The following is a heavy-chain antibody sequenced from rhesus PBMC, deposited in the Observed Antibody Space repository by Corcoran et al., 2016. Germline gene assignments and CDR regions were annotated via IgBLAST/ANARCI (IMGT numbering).Heavy chain of an antibody. D-gene: IGHD6-13*01. J-gene: IGHJ4*01. V-gene: IGHV4S14*01. CDR2: IYGSGGSN. CDR3: ACLSSWSPDY. Sequence: QVQLQESGPGLVKPSETLSLTCAVSGGSISGYYYWSWLRQPPGKGLGWIGSIYGSGGSNYLNPSLKSRVTLSVDTSKNQFSLKLSSVTAADTAVYYCACLSSWSPDYWGQGVLVTVSS. CDR1: GGSISGYYY.